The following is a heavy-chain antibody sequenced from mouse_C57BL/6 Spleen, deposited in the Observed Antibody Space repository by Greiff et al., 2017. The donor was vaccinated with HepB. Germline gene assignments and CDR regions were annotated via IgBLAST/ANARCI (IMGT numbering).Heavy chain of an antibody. CDR1: GFTFSDYG. CDR2: ISNLAYSI. V-gene: IGHV5-15*01. J-gene: IGHJ3*01. Sequence: EVQGVESGGGLVQPGGSLKLSCAASGFTFSDYGMAWVRQAPRKGPEWVAFISNLAYSIYYADTVTGRFTISRENAKNTLYLEMSSLRSEDTAMYYCARGDGSSPWFAYWGQGTLVTVSA. D-gene: IGHD1-1*01. CDR3: ARGDGSSPWFAY.